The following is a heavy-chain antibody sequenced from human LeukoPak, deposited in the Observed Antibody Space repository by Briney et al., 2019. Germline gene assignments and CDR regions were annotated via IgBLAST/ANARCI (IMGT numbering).Heavy chain of an antibody. CDR3: AKGRDRGYSYGYSDY. Sequence: GGSLRLSCAASGFTLRSYAMRWVRQAPGKGREWVSPISCSCAITSYPASVKGRFPISRDHSKNTLYLQMNSLRAEDPAVSYCAKGRDRGYSYGYSDYWGQGTLVTVSS. CDR1: GFTLRSYA. CDR2: ISCSCAIT. J-gene: IGHJ4*02. D-gene: IGHD5-18*01. V-gene: IGHV3-23*01.